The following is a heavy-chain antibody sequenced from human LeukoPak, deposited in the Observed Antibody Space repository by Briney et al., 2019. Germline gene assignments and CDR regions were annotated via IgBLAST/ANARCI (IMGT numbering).Heavy chain of an antibody. CDR2: INHSGST. D-gene: IGHD4-11*01. V-gene: IGHV4-34*01. CDR1: GGSFSGYY. J-gene: IGHJ4*02. CDR3: ANYSNYEYYFDY. Sequence: SETLSLTCAVYGGSFSGYYWSWIRQPPGKGLEWIGEINHSGSTNYNPSLKSRATISVDTSKNQFSLKLSSVTAADTAVYYCANYSNYEYYFDYWGQGTLVTVSS.